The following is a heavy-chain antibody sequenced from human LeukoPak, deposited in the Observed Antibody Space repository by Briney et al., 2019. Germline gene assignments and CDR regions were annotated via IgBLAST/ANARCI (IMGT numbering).Heavy chain of an antibody. Sequence: SETLSPTCTVSGGSVSSGSYYWSWIRQPPGKGLEWIGYIYYSGSTNYDPSLKSRVTISVDTSKNQFSLKLSSVTAADTAVYYCARVDRSGFDYWGQGTLVTASS. CDR1: GGSVSSGSYY. J-gene: IGHJ4*02. CDR3: ARVDRSGFDY. D-gene: IGHD7-27*01. V-gene: IGHV4-61*01. CDR2: IYYSGST.